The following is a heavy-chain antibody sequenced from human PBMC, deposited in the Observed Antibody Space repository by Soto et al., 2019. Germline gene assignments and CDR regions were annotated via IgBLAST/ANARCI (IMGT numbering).Heavy chain of an antibody. V-gene: IGHV3-23*01. CDR2: ISGSGGST. CDR1: GFTFSSYA. J-gene: IGHJ4*02. D-gene: IGHD6-19*01. CDR3: AKGNQWLVPFDY. Sequence: EVQLLESGGGLVQPGGSLRLSCAASGFTFSSYAMSWVRQAPGKGLEWVSAISGSGGSTYYADSVMGRFTISRDNSKNTLFLQMNSLRAEDTAVYYCAKGNQWLVPFDYWGQGTLVTVSS.